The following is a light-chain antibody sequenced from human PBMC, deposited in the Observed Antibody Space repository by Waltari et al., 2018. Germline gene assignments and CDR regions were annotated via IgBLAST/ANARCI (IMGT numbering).Light chain of an antibody. CDR1: QSITNW. Sequence: DIQMTQSPSTLSASIGDRVTITCRASQSITNWLAWYQQKPGKAPKLLIDKASNLESGVPTRFSGGGSGTEFTLTISILQADDFATYYCQQYDNYWTFGQGTKVEIK. J-gene: IGKJ1*01. V-gene: IGKV1-5*03. CDR3: QQYDNYWT. CDR2: KAS.